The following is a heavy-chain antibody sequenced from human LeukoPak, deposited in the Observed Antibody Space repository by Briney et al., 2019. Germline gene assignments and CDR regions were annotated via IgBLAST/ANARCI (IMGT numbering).Heavy chain of an antibody. Sequence: ASVKVSCKVSGYTLTELSMHWVRQAPGKGLEWMGGFDPEDGETIYAQKFQGRVTMTEDTSTDTAYMELSSLRSEDTAVYYCATRGLRYFDWLSTQPRKYYFDYWGQGTLVTVSP. CDR3: ATRGLRYFDWLSTQPRKYYFDY. CDR2: FDPEDGET. J-gene: IGHJ4*02. D-gene: IGHD3-9*01. V-gene: IGHV1-24*01. CDR1: GYTLTELS.